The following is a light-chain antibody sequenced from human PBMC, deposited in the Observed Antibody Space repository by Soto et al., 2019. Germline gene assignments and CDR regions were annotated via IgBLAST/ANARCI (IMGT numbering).Light chain of an antibody. Sequence: IVLTQSPGTLSLSPGERATLSCRASQSVSSSDLAWYQQNPGQAPRLLIYSASSRATGIPDRFSGSGSGTDFTLPISRLEPEDFAVYSGQQDDTFGQATKLELK. J-gene: IGKJ2*01. CDR3: QQDDT. V-gene: IGKV3-20*01. CDR1: QSVSSSD. CDR2: SAS.